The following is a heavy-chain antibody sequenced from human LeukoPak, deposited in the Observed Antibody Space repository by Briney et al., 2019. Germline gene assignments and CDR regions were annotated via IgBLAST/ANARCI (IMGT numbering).Heavy chain of an antibody. V-gene: IGHV4-34*01. CDR3: ARDPRYYDFWSGYYYYYYMDV. J-gene: IGHJ6*03. CDR1: GGSFSGYY. Sequence: PSETLSFTCAVYGGSFSGYYWSWIRQPPGKGLEWIGEINRSGSTNYNPSLKSRVTISVDTSKNQFSLKLSSVTAADTAVYYCARDPRYYDFWSGYYYYYYMDVWGKGTTVTVSS. CDR2: INRSGST. D-gene: IGHD3-3*01.